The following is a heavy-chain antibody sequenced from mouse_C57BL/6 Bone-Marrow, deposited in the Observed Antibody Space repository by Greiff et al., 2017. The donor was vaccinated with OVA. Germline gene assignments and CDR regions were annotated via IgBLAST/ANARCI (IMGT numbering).Heavy chain of an antibody. Sequence: QVQLQQSGAELVKPGASVKISCKASGYAFSSYWKNWVKQRPGKGLEWIGQIYPGDGDTNYNGKFKGKATLTADKSSSTAYMQLSSLTSEDSAVYFCARRYGYYFDYWGQGITLTVSS. CDR1: GYAFSSYW. CDR2: IYPGDGDT. J-gene: IGHJ2*01. D-gene: IGHD2-2*01. V-gene: IGHV1-80*01. CDR3: ARRYGYYFDY.